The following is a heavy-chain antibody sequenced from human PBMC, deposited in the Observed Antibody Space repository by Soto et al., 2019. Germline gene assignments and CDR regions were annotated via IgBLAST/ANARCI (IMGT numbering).Heavy chain of an antibody. V-gene: IGHV4-39*01. J-gene: IGHJ5*02. CDR2: IYYSGST. Sequence: PSETLSLTCTVSGGSISSSSYYWGWIRQPPGKGLEWIGSIYYSGSTYYNPSLKSRVTISVDTSKNQFSLKLSSVTAADTAVYYCARHRYGDYVCWFDPWGQGTLVTVSS. CDR3: ARHRYGDYVCWFDP. D-gene: IGHD4-17*01. CDR1: GGSISSSSYY.